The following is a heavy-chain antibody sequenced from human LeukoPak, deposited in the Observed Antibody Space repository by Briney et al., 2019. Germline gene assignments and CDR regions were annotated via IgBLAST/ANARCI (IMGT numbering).Heavy chain of an antibody. CDR1: GGSISSYY. CDR2: IYTSGST. J-gene: IGHJ5*02. CDR3: ARDNRRADTTMRFDP. D-gene: IGHD5-18*01. Sequence: SETLSLTCTVSGGSISSYYWSWIRQPAGKGLEWIGRIYTSGSTNYNPSLKSRVTMSVDTSKNQFSLKLSSVTAVDTAVYYCARDNRRADTTMRFDPWGQGTLVTVSS. V-gene: IGHV4-4*07.